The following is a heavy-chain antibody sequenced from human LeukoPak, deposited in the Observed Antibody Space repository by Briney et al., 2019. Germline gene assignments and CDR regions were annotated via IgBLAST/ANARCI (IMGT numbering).Heavy chain of an antibody. CDR3: ARSGYNRFDY. CDR1: GFTFSYYA. V-gene: IGHV3-21*04. CDR2: ISTRSTYI. D-gene: IGHD5-24*01. Sequence: GGSLRLSCAASGFTFSYYAMNWVRQAPGKGLEWVSSISTRSTYIYYADSLKGRFTISRDNSKSTLYLQMTSLRAEDTAVYYCARSGYNRFDYWGQGTLVTVSS. J-gene: IGHJ4*02.